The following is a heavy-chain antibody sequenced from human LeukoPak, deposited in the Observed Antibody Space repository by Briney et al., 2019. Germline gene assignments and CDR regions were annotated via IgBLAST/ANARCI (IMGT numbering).Heavy chain of an antibody. CDR1: GFTFSSYW. J-gene: IGHJ4*02. Sequence: GGSLRLSCAASGFTFSSYWMNWARQAPGKGLEWVSVIYSGGSTYYADSVKGRFTISRDISKNTLYLQMNSLRAEDTAIYYCARGSVGSPYSSDLPYFFDFWGQGTLVTVSS. D-gene: IGHD3-22*01. CDR2: IYSGGST. CDR3: ARGSVGSPYSSDLPYFFDF. V-gene: IGHV3-53*01.